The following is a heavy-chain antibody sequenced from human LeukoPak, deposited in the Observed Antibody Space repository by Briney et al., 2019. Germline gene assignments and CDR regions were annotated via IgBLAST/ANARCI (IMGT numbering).Heavy chain of an antibody. CDR1: GDTVSNYG. V-gene: IGHV1-69*13. J-gene: IGHJ6*02. CDR3: AIRHCGGECHPTNYYYYGIHG. Sequence: STVKVSCQPSGDTVSNYGISWVRQAPGPGLEWIGGIITKLVRVNYAQKFQGRVTITAIDSTNTVNMELNRLRSEDTAVYSCAIRHCGGECHPTNYYYYGIHGWGQGTTVTVSS. D-gene: IGHD2-21*01. CDR2: IITKLVRV.